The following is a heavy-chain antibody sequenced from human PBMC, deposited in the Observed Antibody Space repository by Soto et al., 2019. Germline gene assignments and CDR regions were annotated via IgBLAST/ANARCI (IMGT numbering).Heavy chain of an antibody. Sequence: EVQLLESGGGLIQPGGSLRLSCAAAGFNFSSYAMSWVRQAPGKGLEWVSAMSGSGGSTYYADSVKGRFTISRDNAKNTLYLQMNSLRAEDTAVYYCAGDRGAVAAPPAYWGQGTLVTVSS. J-gene: IGHJ4*02. CDR1: GFNFSSYA. V-gene: IGHV3-23*01. CDR3: AGDRGAVAAPPAY. D-gene: IGHD6-19*01. CDR2: MSGSGGST.